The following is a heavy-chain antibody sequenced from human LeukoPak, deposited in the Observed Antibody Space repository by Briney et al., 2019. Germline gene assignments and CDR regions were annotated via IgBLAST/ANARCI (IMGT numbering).Heavy chain of an antibody. J-gene: IGHJ3*02. CDR2: INHSGST. CDR1: GGSFSGYY. Sequence: SETLSLTCAVYGGSFSGYYWSWIRQPPGKGLEWIGEINHSGSTNYNPSLKSRVTISVDTSKNQFSLKLSSVTAADTAVYYCARGTTVVTQQAFDIWGQGTMVTVSS. V-gene: IGHV4-34*01. D-gene: IGHD2-15*01. CDR3: ARGTTVVTQQAFDI.